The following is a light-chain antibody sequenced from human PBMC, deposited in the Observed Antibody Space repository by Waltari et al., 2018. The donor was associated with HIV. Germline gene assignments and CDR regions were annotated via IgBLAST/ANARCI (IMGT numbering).Light chain of an antibody. V-gene: IGKV3-20*01. Sequence: EIVLTQSPGTLSLSPGERATLSCRASQSVSSSYLAWYQQKPGQAPRLLIYGASSRATGIPDRCSGSGSGTDFTLTISRLEPEDFAMYFCQQYGSSPTWTFGQGTKVEIK. CDR2: GAS. CDR1: QSVSSSY. CDR3: QQYGSSPTWT. J-gene: IGKJ1*01.